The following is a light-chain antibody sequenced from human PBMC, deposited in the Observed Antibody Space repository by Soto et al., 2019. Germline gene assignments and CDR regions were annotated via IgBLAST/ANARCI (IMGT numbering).Light chain of an antibody. CDR3: SSYTTSSTQYA. V-gene: IGLV2-14*01. Sequence: QSALTQPASVSGSPGQSITISCTGTSSDVGGYNYVSWYQQHPGKAPKLMIYEVSNRPSGVSNRFSGSKSGNTASLTISGLQADDEADYYCSSYTTSSTQYAFGTGTKLTVL. CDR1: SSDVGGYNY. J-gene: IGLJ1*01. CDR2: EVS.